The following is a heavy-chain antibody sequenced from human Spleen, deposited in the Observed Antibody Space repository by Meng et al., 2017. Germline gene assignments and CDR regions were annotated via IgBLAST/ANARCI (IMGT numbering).Heavy chain of an antibody. V-gene: IGHV3-21*04. CDR3: AKCRGAKKSDFDY. J-gene: IGHJ4*02. CDR1: GFTFSSYS. D-gene: IGHD4/OR15-4a*01. Sequence: GESLKISCAASGFTFSSYSMNWVRQAPGKGLEWVSYISSSSSYIYYAESVKGRFTISRDNSKNTLYLQMNSLRAEDTAVYYCAKCRGAKKSDFDYWGQGTLVTVSS. CDR2: ISSSSSYI.